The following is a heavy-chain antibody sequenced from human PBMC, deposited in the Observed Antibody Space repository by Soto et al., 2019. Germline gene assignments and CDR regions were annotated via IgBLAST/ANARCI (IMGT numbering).Heavy chain of an antibody. V-gene: IGHV5-51*01. D-gene: IGHD3-22*01. J-gene: IGHJ4*02. CDR2: IYPGDSDT. CDR1: GYSFTSYW. Sequence: PGESLKISCKGSGYSFTSYWIGWVRQMPGKDLEWMGIIYPGDSDTRYSPSFQGQVTISADKSISTAYLQWSSLKASDTAMYYCARQTHDSSGYYYYFDYWGQGTLVTVSS. CDR3: ARQTHDSSGYYYYFDY.